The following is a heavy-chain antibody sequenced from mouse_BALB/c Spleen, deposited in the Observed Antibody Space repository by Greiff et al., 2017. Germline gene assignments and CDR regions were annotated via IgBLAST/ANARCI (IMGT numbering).Heavy chain of an antibody. V-gene: IGHV1-47*01. J-gene: IGHJ3*01. Sequence: VQLQQSGAGLVKPGASLKISCTASGYTFTSYPIQWMKQNPGKSLEWIGYIRPDNDDTNYNEKFKGKVKLTIDKSSSTVYLELSRLTSEDSAVCCYSWGSCDYGEFADWGQGTLVTVSA. CDR1: GYTFTSYP. CDR2: IRPDNDDT. D-gene: IGHD2-4*01. CDR3: SWGSCDYGEFAD.